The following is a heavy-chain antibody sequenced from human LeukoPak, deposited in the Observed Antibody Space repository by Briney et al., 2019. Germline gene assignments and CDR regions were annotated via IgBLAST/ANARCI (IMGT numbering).Heavy chain of an antibody. V-gene: IGHV1-2*02. Sequence: ASVKVSCKASGYTFTGYYIHWVRQAPGQGLEWMGWINPYSGDTAYAQKFQGRVTMTRDTSINTAYMELNRLKFDDTAVYYCARGTMNLDSWGQGTLVTVSS. CDR2: INPYSGDT. J-gene: IGHJ4*02. CDR3: ARGTMNLDS. D-gene: IGHD3-22*01. CDR1: GYTFTGYY.